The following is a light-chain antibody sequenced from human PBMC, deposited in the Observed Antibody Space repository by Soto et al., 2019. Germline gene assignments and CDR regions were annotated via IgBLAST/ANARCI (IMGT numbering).Light chain of an antibody. J-gene: IGKJ3*01. CDR3: QQYNSSPT. V-gene: IGKV3-15*01. CDR1: QSIANT. CDR2: GAS. Sequence: EIVMTQSPATLSVSPGERATLSCRASQSIANTLAWYQQKPGQAPRLLIYGASSRATGIPARFSGSGSGTESTPTISSLQSEDFADYYCQQYNSSPTFGPGTKVDVK.